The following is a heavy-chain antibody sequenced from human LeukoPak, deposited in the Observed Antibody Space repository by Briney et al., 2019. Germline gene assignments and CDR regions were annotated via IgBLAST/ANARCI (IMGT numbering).Heavy chain of an antibody. V-gene: IGHV4-34*01. Sequence: SETLSLTCAVSGASFSGVYWTWIRQAPGKGLEWLGEINHFGSTRYNPSLQSRVAISVDRSKSQFSLRLGSVTAADTAVYHCARRQNLIASPGLNWFDPWGQGTLVTVTS. CDR3: ARRQNLIASPGLNWFDP. J-gene: IGHJ5*02. CDR1: GASFSGVY. CDR2: INHFGST. D-gene: IGHD2/OR15-2a*01.